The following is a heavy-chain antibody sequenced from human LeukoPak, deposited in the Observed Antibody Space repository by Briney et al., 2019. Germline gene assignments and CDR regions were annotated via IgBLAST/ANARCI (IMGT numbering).Heavy chain of an antibody. D-gene: IGHD3-22*01. Sequence: GGSLRLSCAASGFTFSNYGMNWVRQAPGKGLEWVSVISNSGGNTCYADSVKGRFTISRDNSKNTLYLQMNSLRAEDTAVYYCARGVVTGRYYFDYWGQGTLVTVSS. V-gene: IGHV3-23*01. CDR2: ISNSGGNT. CDR3: ARGVVTGRYYFDY. J-gene: IGHJ4*02. CDR1: GFTFSNYG.